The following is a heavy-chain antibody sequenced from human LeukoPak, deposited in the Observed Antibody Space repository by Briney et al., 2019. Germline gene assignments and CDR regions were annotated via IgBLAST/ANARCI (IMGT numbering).Heavy chain of an antibody. CDR1: GGSISSSNW. J-gene: IGHJ4*02. Sequence: SETLSLTCAVSGGSISSSNWWSWVRQPPGKGLEWIGEIYHGGSTNYNPSLKSRVTISVDTSKNQFSLKLSSVTAADTAVYYCARQNLGPAPVKYWGQGTLVTVSS. CDR2: IYHGGST. CDR3: ARQNLGPAPVKY. V-gene: IGHV4-4*02.